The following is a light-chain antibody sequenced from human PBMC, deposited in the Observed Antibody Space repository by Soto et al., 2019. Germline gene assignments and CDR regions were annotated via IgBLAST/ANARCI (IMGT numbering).Light chain of an antibody. CDR3: QTWGTGVV. CDR2: LNSDGSH. J-gene: IGLJ2*01. CDR1: SGHSSYA. Sequence: QLVLTQSPSASASLGASVKLTCTLSSGHSSYAIAWHQQQPEKGPRYLMKLNSDGSHSKGDGIPDRFSGSSSGAERYLTISSLQSEDEADYSCQTWGTGVVFGGGTKLTVL. V-gene: IGLV4-69*01.